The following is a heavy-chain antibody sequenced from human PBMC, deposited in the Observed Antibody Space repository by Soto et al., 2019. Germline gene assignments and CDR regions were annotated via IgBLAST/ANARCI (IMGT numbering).Heavy chain of an antibody. CDR2: IYYSGST. CDR1: GGSISSYY. D-gene: IGHD3-22*01. Sequence: SETLSLTCTVSGGSISSYYWSWIRQPPGKGLEWIGYIYYSGSTNYNPSLKSRVTISVDTSKNTLYLQMNNLSAEDTAVYYCATPDDSSGYYYLWDYWGQGTLVTVSS. CDR3: ATPDDSSGYYYLWDY. V-gene: IGHV4-59*03. J-gene: IGHJ4*02.